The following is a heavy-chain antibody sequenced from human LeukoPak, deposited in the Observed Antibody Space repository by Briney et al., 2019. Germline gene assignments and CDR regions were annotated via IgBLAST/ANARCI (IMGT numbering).Heavy chain of an antibody. CDR1: GFTFDDYA. J-gene: IGHJ5*02. V-gene: IGHV3-43*02. Sequence: GSLRLSCAASGFTFDDYAMHWVRQAPGKGLEWVSLISGDGGSTYYADSVKGRFTISRDNSKNSLYLQMNSLRTEDTALYYCAKDLIFGVVIIPVRNWFDPWGQGTLVTVSS. CDR3: AKDLIFGVVIIPVRNWFDP. CDR2: ISGDGGST. D-gene: IGHD3-3*01.